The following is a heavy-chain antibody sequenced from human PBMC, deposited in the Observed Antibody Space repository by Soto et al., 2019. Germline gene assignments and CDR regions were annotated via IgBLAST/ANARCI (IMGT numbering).Heavy chain of an antibody. CDR1: GFTFSSYW. J-gene: IGHJ4*02. CDR2: VNTDGSST. CDR3: ARDLNWEYDY. D-gene: IGHD1-26*01. Sequence: PGGSPRLSCAASGFTFSSYWMHWVRQAPGKGLVWVSRVNTDGSSTTYADSVKGRFTISRVNAKNTLYLQMNSLRAEDTAVYYCARDLNWEYDYWGQGTQVTVSS. V-gene: IGHV3-74*01.